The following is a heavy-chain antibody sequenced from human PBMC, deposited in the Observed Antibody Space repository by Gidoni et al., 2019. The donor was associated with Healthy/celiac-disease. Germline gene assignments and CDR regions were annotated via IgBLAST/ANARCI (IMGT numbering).Heavy chain of an antibody. CDR2: ISMSGRTI. D-gene: IGHD3-10*01. V-gene: IGHV3-11*01. J-gene: IGHJ5*02. CDR1: GFTFSYYY. CDR3: ARDHDTMGRGAVSRWFDP. Sequence: QVQLVESGGGLVKHGGSLRLSCAASGFTFSYYYMSWIRQAPGKGLELASYISMSGRTIYYEDLWKGGFTSSRENVKTSWYLQMNSLRAEETAVYYCARDHDTMGRGAVSRWFDPWGQGTLVTVSS.